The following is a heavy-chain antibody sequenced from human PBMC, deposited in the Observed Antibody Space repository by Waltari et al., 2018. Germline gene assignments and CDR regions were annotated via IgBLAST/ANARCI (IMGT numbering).Heavy chain of an antibody. CDR3: ERAESQHRYYMDV. Sequence: EVQLVESGGGLVKPGGSLRLSCAASGFTFSSYSMNWVRQAPGKGLEGVSSISSIRSYIYYADSVKGRFTISRDNAKNSLYLQMNSLRAEDTAVYYCERAESQHRYYMDVWGKGTTVTVSS. CDR2: ISSIRSYI. CDR1: GFTFSSYS. D-gene: IGHD6-13*01. V-gene: IGHV3-21*01. J-gene: IGHJ6*03.